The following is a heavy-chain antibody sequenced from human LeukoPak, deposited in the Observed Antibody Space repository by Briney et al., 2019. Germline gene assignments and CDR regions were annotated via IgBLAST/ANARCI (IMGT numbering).Heavy chain of an antibody. Sequence: GGSLRLSCAASGFTFSSYWMSWVRQAPGKGLEWVANIKQDGSEKYYVDSVKGRFTISRENAKNSLYLQMNSLRAGDTAVYYCARGAYSGYDYYFDYWGQGTLVTVSS. D-gene: IGHD5-12*01. CDR3: ARGAYSGYDYYFDY. J-gene: IGHJ4*02. CDR2: IKQDGSEK. CDR1: GFTFSSYW. V-gene: IGHV3-7*01.